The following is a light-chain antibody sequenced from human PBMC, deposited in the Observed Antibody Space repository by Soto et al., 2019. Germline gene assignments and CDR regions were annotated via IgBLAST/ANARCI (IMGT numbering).Light chain of an antibody. CDR1: QSINKY. V-gene: IGKV1-39*01. Sequence: DIQMTQSPSSLSAFVGDRVTITCRASQSINKYVNWYQQKPGKAPKLLIYAASSLQSGFPSRFSGRGSGTDFSLAISSLQPEDLATYFCQQSYSTPPYTCGQGTKLEIK. CDR2: AAS. CDR3: QQSYSTPPYT. J-gene: IGKJ2*01.